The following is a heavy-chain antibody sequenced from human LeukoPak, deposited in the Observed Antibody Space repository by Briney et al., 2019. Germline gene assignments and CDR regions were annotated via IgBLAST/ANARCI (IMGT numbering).Heavy chain of an antibody. D-gene: IGHD6-19*01. CDR2: IIPIFGTA. CDR3: ARHSSGWYENWFDP. Sequence: GASVKVSCKASGYSFTSYYMYWVRQAPGQGLEWMGGIIPIFGTANYAQKFQGRVTITADESTSTAYMELSSLRSEDTAVYYCARHSSGWYENWFDPWGQGTLVTVSS. V-gene: IGHV1-69*13. J-gene: IGHJ5*02. CDR1: GYSFTSYY.